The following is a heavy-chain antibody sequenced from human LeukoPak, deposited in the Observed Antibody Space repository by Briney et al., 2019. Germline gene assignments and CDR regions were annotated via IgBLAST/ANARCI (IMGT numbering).Heavy chain of an antibody. CDR3: ATNYNY. CDR1: GFTFDDYD. V-gene: IGHV3-43*01. J-gene: IGHJ4*02. CDR2: INWNGDNS. Sequence: GGSLRLSCVASGFTFDDYDMHWVRQAPGKGLEWVAFINWNGDNSHYADFVKGRFTISRDNSKNSLFLQMSGLRIEDTALYYCATNYNYWGRGTLVTVSS.